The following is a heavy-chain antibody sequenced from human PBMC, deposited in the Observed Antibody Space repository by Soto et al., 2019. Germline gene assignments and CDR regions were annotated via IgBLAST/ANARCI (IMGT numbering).Heavy chain of an antibody. D-gene: IGHD5-18*01. CDR1: GGSISSYY. V-gene: IGHV4-59*01. CDR3: ARDKVTAMAPLFDY. Sequence: SETLSLSYTVSGGSISSYYWSWIRQPPGKGLEWIGYIYYSGSTNYNPSLKSRVTISVDTSKNQFSLKLGSVTAADTAVYYCARDKVTAMAPLFDYWGQGTLVTGSS. CDR2: IYYSGST. J-gene: IGHJ4*02.